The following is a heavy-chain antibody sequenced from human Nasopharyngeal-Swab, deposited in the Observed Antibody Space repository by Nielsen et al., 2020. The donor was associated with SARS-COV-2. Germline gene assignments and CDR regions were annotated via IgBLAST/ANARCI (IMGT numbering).Heavy chain of an antibody. D-gene: IGHD4-17*01. CDR3: ASLGGDYGDSRDY. CDR2: IYYSGST. J-gene: IGHJ4*02. Sequence: PGKGLEWIGYIYYSGSTYYNPSLKSRVTISVDTSKNQFSLKLSSVTAADTAVYYCASLGGDYGDSRDYWGQGPWSPSPQ. V-gene: IGHV4-30-4*07.